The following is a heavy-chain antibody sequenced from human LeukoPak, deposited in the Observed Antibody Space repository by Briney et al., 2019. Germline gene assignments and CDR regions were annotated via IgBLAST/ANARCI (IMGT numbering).Heavy chain of an antibody. V-gene: IGHV3-23*01. CDR1: GFTFSSYA. J-gene: IGHJ6*02. CDR2: ISGSGGST. CDR3: ARVMEMATIIYYYGMDV. Sequence: TGGSLRLSCAASGFTFSSYAMSWVRQAPGKGLEWVSAISGSGGSTYYADSVKGRFTISRDNAKNSLYLQMNSLRAEDTAVYYCARVMEMATIIYYYGMDVWGQGTTVTVSS. D-gene: IGHD5-24*01.